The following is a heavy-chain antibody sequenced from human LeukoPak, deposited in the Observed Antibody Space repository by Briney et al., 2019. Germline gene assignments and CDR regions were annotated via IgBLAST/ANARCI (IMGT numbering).Heavy chain of an antibody. J-gene: IGHJ6*03. Sequence: GGSLRLSCAASGFTFSSYSMNWVRQAPGKGLEWVSSISSSSSYIYYADSVKGRFTISRDNAKNSLYPQMNSLRAEDTAVYYCARAPPVYDFWSGYYSPYYYYYYMDVWGKGTTVTVSS. CDR2: ISSSSSYI. CDR1: GFTFSSYS. CDR3: ARAPPVYDFWSGYYSPYYYYYYMDV. V-gene: IGHV3-21*01. D-gene: IGHD3-3*01.